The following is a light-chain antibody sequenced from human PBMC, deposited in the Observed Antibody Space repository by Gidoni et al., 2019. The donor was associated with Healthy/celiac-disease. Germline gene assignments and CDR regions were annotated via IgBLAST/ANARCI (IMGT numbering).Light chain of an antibody. CDR2: AAS. V-gene: IGKV1-8*01. CDR1: QGISSY. J-gene: IGKJ3*01. Sequence: AIRMTQSQSSFSASTGDRVTITCRASQGISSYLAWYQQKPGKAPKLPIYAASTLQSGVPSRFSGSGSGTDFTLTISCLQSEDFATYYCQQYYSYPLFTFGPGTKVDIK. CDR3: QQYYSYPLFT.